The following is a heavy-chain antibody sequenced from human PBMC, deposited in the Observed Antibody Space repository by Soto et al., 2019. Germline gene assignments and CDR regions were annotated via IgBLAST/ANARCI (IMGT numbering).Heavy chain of an antibody. CDR3: VRGSTMVRGIILDAFDI. J-gene: IGHJ3*02. D-gene: IGHD3-10*01. V-gene: IGHV3-13*04. CDR1: GFTFSSYD. CDR2: IGTAGDT. Sequence: EVQLVESGGGLVQPGGSLRLSCAASGFTFSSYDMHWVRQATGKGLEWVSAIGTAGDTYYPGSVKGRFTISRENAKNSLDHQMNSQRAEDTAVYYCVRGSTMVRGIILDAFDIWGQGTIVTVSS.